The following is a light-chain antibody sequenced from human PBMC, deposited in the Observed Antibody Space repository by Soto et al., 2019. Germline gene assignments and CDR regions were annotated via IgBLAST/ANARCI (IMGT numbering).Light chain of an antibody. CDR3: QQYNSYSPKT. J-gene: IGKJ1*01. Sequence: DIHMTQSPSTLSASVGDRVTITCRASQSISSWLAWYQQKPGKAPKLLIYKASSLESGVPPRFSGSGSGTEFTLTISSLQPDDFATYYCQQYNSYSPKTFGQGTKVDIK. V-gene: IGKV1-5*03. CDR2: KAS. CDR1: QSISSW.